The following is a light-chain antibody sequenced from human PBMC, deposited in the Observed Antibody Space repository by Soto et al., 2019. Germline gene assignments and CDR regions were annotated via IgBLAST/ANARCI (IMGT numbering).Light chain of an antibody. CDR1: SSDVGGYNY. V-gene: IGLV2-14*01. CDR3: SSYTRSRTRV. J-gene: IGLJ3*02. Sequence: QSALTQPASVSGSPGQSITISCTGTSSDVGGYNYVSWYQQYPGKVPKVMIYEVSNRPSGVSNRFSGSKSGNTASLTISGLQAEDEADYYCSSYTRSRTRVFGGGTKLTVL. CDR2: EVS.